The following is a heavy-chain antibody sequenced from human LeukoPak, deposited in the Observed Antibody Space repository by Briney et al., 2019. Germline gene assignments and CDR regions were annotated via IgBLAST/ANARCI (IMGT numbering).Heavy chain of an antibody. D-gene: IGHD2-21*01. CDR2: ISYSGST. Sequence: PSETLSLTCTVSDDSISSNDYYWGWIRQPPGKGLEWIGSISYSGSTYYKPSLKSRVTISVDTSKNQFSLKLSSVTAADTAVYYCARRCAGGDCYDAFDCWGQGTLVTVSS. CDR3: ARRCAGGDCYDAFDC. V-gene: IGHV4-39*01. CDR1: DDSISSNDYY. J-gene: IGHJ4*02.